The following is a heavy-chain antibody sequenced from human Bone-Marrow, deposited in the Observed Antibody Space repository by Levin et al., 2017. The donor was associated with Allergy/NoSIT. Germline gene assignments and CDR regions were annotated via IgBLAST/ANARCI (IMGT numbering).Heavy chain of an antibody. D-gene: IGHD3-22*01. J-gene: IGHJ5*02. CDR2: IIPIFGTA. Sequence: KISCKASGGTFSSYAISWVRQAPGQGLEWMGGIIPIFGTANYAQKFQGRVTITADESTSTAYMELSSLRSEDTAVYYCASPKYYYDSSGYLRYNWFDPWGQGTLVTVSS. CDR3: ASPKYYYDSSGYLRYNWFDP. V-gene: IGHV1-69*01. CDR1: GGTFSSYA.